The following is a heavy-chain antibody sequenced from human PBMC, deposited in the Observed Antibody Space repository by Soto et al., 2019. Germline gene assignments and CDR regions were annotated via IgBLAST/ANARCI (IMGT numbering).Heavy chain of an antibody. Sequence: QVQLVQPGTAVTKPGTSVKVSCKTSGYTFANYGISWVRQAPGQRLEWMGWISADSGTTNYAQNLQGRITMTTDTSTSTAYVELRSLRCDDAAMYDCAGEGGYNPHAFDMWGQGTMVTVSS. CDR3: AGEGGYNPHAFDM. CDR1: GYTFANYG. CDR2: ISADSGTT. J-gene: IGHJ3*02. D-gene: IGHD5-12*01. V-gene: IGHV1-18*01.